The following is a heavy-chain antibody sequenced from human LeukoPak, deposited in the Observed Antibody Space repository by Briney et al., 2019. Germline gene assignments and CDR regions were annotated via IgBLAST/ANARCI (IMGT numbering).Heavy chain of an antibody. V-gene: IGHV4-61*08. CDR3: ARGAQNWKGFWDI. J-gene: IGHJ3*02. CDR1: GGSISSGGYY. CDR2: IYYSGST. D-gene: IGHD1-1*01. Sequence: PSETLSLTCTVSGGSISSGGYYWSWIRQHPGKGLEWIGYIYYSGSTNYNPSLKSRVTISLDTSKNQFSLKLSSVTAAGTAVYYCARGAQNWKGFWDIWGQGTMVTVSS.